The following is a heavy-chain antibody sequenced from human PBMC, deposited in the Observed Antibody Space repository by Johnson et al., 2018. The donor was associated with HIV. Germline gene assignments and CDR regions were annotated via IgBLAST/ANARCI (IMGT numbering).Heavy chain of an antibody. CDR1: GFTFNEHG. J-gene: IGHJ3*02. CDR2: IYSGGST. Sequence: MLLVESEGGVVRPGGSLRLSCAASGFTFNEHGMSCVRQAPGKGLEWVSGIYSGGSTYYADSVKSRFTISRDNSKNTLYLQMNSLKTEDTAVYYCTTALRGTVTRDGYILDAFDIWGQGTMVTVSS. D-gene: IGHD5-24*01. V-gene: IGHV3-23*03. CDR3: TTALRGTVTRDGYILDAFDI.